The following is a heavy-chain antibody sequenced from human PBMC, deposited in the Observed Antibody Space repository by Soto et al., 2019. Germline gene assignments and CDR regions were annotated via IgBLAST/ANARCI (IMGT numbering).Heavy chain of an antibody. V-gene: IGHV3-30-3*01. D-gene: IGHD3-10*01. CDR2: ISYDGSNK. CDR1: GFTFSSYA. CDR3: AKDILVGPITMVRGSYYYYGMDV. Sequence: PGGSLRLSCAASGFTFSSYAMHWVRQAPGKGLEWVAVISYDGSNKYYADSVKGRFTISRDNSKNTLYLQMNSLRAEDTAVYYCAKDILVGPITMVRGSYYYYGMDVWGQGTTVTVSS. J-gene: IGHJ6*02.